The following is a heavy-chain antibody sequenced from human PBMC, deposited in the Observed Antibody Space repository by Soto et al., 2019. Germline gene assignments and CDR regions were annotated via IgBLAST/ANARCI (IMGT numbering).Heavy chain of an antibody. CDR3: AKGSTTVTKGYYYYMDV. Sequence: EVQLLESGGGLVQPGGSLRLSCAASGFTFSSYAMSWVRQAPGKGLEWVSAISGSGGSTYYADSVKGRFTISRDNSKNTLYLQMNSLRAEDTAVYYCAKGSTTVTKGYYYYMDVWGKGTMVTVSS. V-gene: IGHV3-23*01. CDR1: GFTFSSYA. CDR2: ISGSGGST. J-gene: IGHJ6*03. D-gene: IGHD4-17*01.